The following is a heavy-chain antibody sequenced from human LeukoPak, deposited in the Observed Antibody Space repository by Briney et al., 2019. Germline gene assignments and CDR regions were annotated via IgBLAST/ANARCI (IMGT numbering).Heavy chain of an antibody. CDR2: MNKDGSEK. Sequence: GSSLRLSCAASGFILSNHWMTWVRQAPGKGPEWVANMNKDGSEKYYVDSVKGRFTISRDTAKNSLYLQMNNLRAEDTALYYCARNNDMDAWGQGTTVIVSS. V-gene: IGHV3-7*03. J-gene: IGHJ6*02. D-gene: IGHD1/OR15-1a*01. CDR1: GFILSNHW. CDR3: ARNNDMDA.